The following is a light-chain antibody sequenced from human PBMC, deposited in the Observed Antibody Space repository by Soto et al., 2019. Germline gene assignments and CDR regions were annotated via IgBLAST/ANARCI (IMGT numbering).Light chain of an antibody. CDR2: AAS. J-gene: IGKJ4*01. Sequence: DIQMTQSPSSLSASVGDRVTITCRASESISTHLNWYQQKSGGAPQLLIQAASTLQTGVPSRFSGSGSGTDFTLTISSLQPEDFATYYCQQYNSYSPLTFGGGTKVEIK. CDR3: QQYNSYSPLT. CDR1: ESISTH. V-gene: IGKV1-39*01.